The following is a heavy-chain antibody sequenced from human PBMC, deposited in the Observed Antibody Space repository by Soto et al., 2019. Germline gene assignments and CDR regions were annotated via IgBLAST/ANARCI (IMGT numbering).Heavy chain of an antibody. CDR2: IYYSGST. Sequence: PSETLSLTCTVSGGSISSYYWSWIRQPPGKGLEWIGYIYYSGSTNYNPSLKSRVTISVDTSKNQLSLKLSSVTAADTAVYYCARGEIGNGYGMDVWGQGTMVTAPS. V-gene: IGHV4-59*12. CDR1: GGSISSYY. J-gene: IGHJ6*02. CDR3: ARGEIGNGYGMDV. D-gene: IGHD2-8*01.